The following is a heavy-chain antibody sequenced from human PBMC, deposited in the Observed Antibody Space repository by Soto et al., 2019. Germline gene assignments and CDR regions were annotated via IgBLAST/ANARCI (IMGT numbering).Heavy chain of an antibody. J-gene: IGHJ4*02. V-gene: IGHV3-30-3*01. Sequence: QVQLVESGGGVVPPGRSLRLSCAASGFTFRSYAMHWARQAPGKGLEWVAVISYDGSNKYYADSVKGRLPISRDNSKKTLYLQMNRLRAEDTAVYYCARDPMGRYYGSGSYYFDYWGQVTLVTVSS. D-gene: IGHD3-10*01. CDR3: ARDPMGRYYGSGSYYFDY. CDR1: GFTFRSYA. CDR2: ISYDGSNK.